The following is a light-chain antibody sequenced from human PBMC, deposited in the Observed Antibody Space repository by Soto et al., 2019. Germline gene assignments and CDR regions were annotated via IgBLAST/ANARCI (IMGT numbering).Light chain of an antibody. V-gene: IGLV2-14*03. CDR1: SSDVGGYNY. Sequence: QSVLIQPASVSGSPGQSITISCTGTSSDVGGYNYVSWYQQHPGKAPKVIIYEVNHRPSGVSSRFSGSKSGNTASLNISGLLAEDEADYYCGSHTDSSSPVFGGGNKLTVL. CDR3: GSHTDSSSPV. J-gene: IGLJ2*01. CDR2: EVN.